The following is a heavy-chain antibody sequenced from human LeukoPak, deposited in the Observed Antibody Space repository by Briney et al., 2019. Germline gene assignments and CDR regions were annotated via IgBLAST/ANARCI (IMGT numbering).Heavy chain of an antibody. Sequence: SETLSLTCTVSGGSISSYYWSWIRQPAGKGLEWIGRIYTSGSTNYNPSLKSRVTMSVDTSKNQFSLKLSSVTAADTAVYYCARDIREVGATHYFDYWGQGTLVTVTS. D-gene: IGHD1-26*01. V-gene: IGHV4-4*07. CDR2: IYTSGST. CDR3: ARDIREVGATHYFDY. J-gene: IGHJ4*02. CDR1: GGSISSYY.